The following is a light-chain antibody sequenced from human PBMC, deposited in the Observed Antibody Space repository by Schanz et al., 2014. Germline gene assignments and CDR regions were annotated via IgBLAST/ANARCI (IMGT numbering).Light chain of an antibody. V-gene: IGKV3-15*01. Sequence: EIVMTQSPGTLSVSPGERVTLSCRASQSVSTNLAWYQKKPGQAPRLLIYDASTRATGISARFSGSGSGTEFTLTISSLQSEDFAVYYCQQYGSSPWTFGQGTKVEIK. CDR1: QSVSTN. J-gene: IGKJ1*01. CDR2: DAS. CDR3: QQYGSSPWT.